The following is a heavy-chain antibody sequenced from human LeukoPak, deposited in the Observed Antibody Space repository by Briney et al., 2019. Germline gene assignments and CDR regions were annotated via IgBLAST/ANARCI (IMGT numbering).Heavy chain of an antibody. CDR1: GFTFSSYA. D-gene: IGHD3-22*01. J-gene: IGHJ4*02. V-gene: IGHV3-23*01. CDR3: AKECYYDSSGYYYFEY. CDR2: ISGSGGST. Sequence: PGGSLRLSCAASGFTFSSYAMSWVRQAPGKGLEWVSAISGSGGSTYYADSVKGRFTISRDNYKNTLYLQMNSLRAEDTAVYYCAKECYYDSSGYYYFEYWGQGPLVTVPS.